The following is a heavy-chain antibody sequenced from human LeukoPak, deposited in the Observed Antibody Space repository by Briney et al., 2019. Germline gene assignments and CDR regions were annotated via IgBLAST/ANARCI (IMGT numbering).Heavy chain of an antibody. J-gene: IGHJ4*01. CDR3: AKIGARITIFDY. CDR1: GFTFSSFS. D-gene: IGHD2/OR15-2a*01. V-gene: IGHV3-23*01. Sequence: GGSLRLSCAASGFTFSSFSMSWVRQAPGKGLEWTSAISGSGGSTYYADSVKGRFTISRDNSKNTLYLQMNSLRAEDTVVYYCAKIGARITIFDYWGQGTLVTVSS. CDR2: ISGSGGST.